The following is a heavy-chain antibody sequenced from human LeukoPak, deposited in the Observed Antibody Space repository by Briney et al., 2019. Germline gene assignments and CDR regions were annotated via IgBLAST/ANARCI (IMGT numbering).Heavy chain of an antibody. D-gene: IGHD3-9*01. V-gene: IGHV3-23*01. CDR1: GFTFSSCA. CDR3: AKGVRYFDPDFDY. Sequence: PGGSLRLSCAASGFTFSSCAMSWVGQAPGKGLEWVSGISGSGGSTYYADSVKGRFTISRDNSKNTLYLHMNSLRAEDTAVYYCAKGVRYFDPDFDYWGQGTLVTVSS. J-gene: IGHJ4*02. CDR2: ISGSGGST.